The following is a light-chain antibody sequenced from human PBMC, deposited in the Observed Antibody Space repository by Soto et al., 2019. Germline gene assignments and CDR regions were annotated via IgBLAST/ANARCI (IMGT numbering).Light chain of an antibody. CDR2: DVS. CDR3: CSYAGSYTFYV. CDR1: SSDVGGYNY. Sequence: ALTPPRSVSGSPGQSVTISCTGTSSDVGGYNYVSWYQQHPGKAPKLMIYDVSKRPSGVPDRFSGSKSGNTASLTIPGLQAEDEADYYCCSYAGSYTFYVFGTGTKVTVL. V-gene: IGLV2-11*01. J-gene: IGLJ1*01.